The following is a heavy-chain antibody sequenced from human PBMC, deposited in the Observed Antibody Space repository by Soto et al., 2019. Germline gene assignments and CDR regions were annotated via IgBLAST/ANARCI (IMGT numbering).Heavy chain of an antibody. D-gene: IGHD4-17*01. CDR1: GGAISSYY. V-gene: IGHV4-59*01. CDR2: IYYSGST. CDR3: ARRYGASFDY. Sequence: QVQLQESGPGLVKPSETLSLTCTVSGGAISSYYWSLIRQPPGTGLEWIGYIYYSGSTNYSPSLKSRVTISVDTSKNQFSLKLSSVTAADTAVYYCARRYGASFDYWGQGTLVTVSS. J-gene: IGHJ4*02.